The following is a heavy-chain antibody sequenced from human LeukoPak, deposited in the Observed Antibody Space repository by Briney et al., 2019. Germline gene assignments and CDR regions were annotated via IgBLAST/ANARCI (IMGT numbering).Heavy chain of an antibody. CDR3: ASSYSSGWFRPYYYYGMDV. V-gene: IGHV4-39*01. Sequence: MASETLSPTCTVPVRSISSSSYYWGWIRQPPGNGLEWIGSIYYSGSTDYNPSLKSRVTITVDTSKNQFSLKLSSVTGADTAVYYCASSYSSGWFRPYYYYGMDVWGQGTTVTVSS. CDR1: VRSISSSSYY. D-gene: IGHD6-19*01. J-gene: IGHJ6*02. CDR2: IYYSGST.